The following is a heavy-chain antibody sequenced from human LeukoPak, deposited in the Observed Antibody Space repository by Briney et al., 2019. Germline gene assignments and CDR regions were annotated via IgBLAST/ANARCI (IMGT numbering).Heavy chain of an antibody. D-gene: IGHD3-22*01. V-gene: IGHV3-30*02. CDR3: AKDIRNYYDSSGYFDY. Sequence: GGSLRLSCAASGFTFSSYGMHWVRQAPGKGLEWAAFIRYDGSNKYYADSVKGRFTISRDNSKNTLYLQMNSLRAEDTAVYYCAKDIRNYYDSSGYFDYWGQGTLVTVSS. CDR2: IRYDGSNK. CDR1: GFTFSSYG. J-gene: IGHJ4*02.